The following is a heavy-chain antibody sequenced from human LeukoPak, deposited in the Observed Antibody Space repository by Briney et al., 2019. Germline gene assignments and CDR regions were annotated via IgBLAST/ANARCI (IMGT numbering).Heavy chain of an antibody. D-gene: IGHD3-3*01. CDR2: FDPEDGET. CDR1: GYTLTELS. CDR3: AITIFGVGRYYFVY. V-gene: IGHV1-24*01. J-gene: IGHJ4*02. Sequence: ASVKVSCKVSGYTLTELSMHWVRQAPGKGLEWMGGFDPEDGETIYAQKFQGRVTMTEDTSTDTAYMELSSLRSEDTAVYYCAITIFGVGRYYFVYWGQGTLVTVSS.